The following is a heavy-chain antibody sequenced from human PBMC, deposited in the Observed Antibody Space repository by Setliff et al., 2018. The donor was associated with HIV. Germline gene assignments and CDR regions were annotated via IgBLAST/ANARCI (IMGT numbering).Heavy chain of an antibody. D-gene: IGHD4-17*01. Sequence: PSETLSLTCAVYGGSFSGYYWTWIRQPPGKGLEWIADINHRTNSNYNPSLKSRVTISVDTSKNQFSLNLTSVTAADTALYFCARGVYGGTYSWFDSWGLGSLVTVSS. V-gene: IGHV4-34*01. CDR2: INHRTNS. J-gene: IGHJ5*01. CDR1: GGSFSGYY. CDR3: ARGVYGGTYSWFDS.